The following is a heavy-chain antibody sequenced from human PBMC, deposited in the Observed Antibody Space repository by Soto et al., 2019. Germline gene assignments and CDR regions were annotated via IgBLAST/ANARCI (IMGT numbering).Heavy chain of an antibody. Sequence: QEQLVESGGGVVQPGRSLRLSCAASGFTFRSYGMHWVRQAPGKGLEWVAVIWYGGSNKYYADSVKGRFTISRDNSKNRLYLQMNSLRAEDTAVYYCARERAQGNYYFSMDVWGQGTTVTVSS. CDR2: IWYGGSNK. J-gene: IGHJ6*02. V-gene: IGHV3-33*01. CDR3: ARERAQGNYYFSMDV. CDR1: GFTFRSYG.